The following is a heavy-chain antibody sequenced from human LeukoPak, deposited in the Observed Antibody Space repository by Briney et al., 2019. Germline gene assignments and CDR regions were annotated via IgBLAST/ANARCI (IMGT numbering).Heavy chain of an antibody. CDR1: GFTFSSSW. CDR2: IHSDGSTT. Sequence: GGSLRLSCAASGFTFSSSWMHWVRQAPGKGLVWVSRIHSDGSTTTYADSVKGRFTISRYNAQNTLYLQMNSLRAEDTAVYYCVRLGMLAAFDYWGQGALVTVSS. D-gene: IGHD2-15*01. V-gene: IGHV3-74*01. J-gene: IGHJ4*02. CDR3: VRLGMLAAFDY.